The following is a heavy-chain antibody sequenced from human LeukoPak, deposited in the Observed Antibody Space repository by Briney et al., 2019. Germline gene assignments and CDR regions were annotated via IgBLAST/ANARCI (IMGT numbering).Heavy chain of an antibody. J-gene: IGHJ3*02. CDR3: ARSGGLDGYNNEDAFDI. CDR1: GFTFSSYA. CDR2: ISYDGSNK. D-gene: IGHD5-24*01. Sequence: PGGSLRLSCAASGFTFSSYAMHWVRQAPGKGLEWVAVISYDGSNKYYADSVKGRFTISRDNSKNTLYLQMNSLRAEDTAVYYCARSGGLDGYNNEDAFDIWGQGTMVTVSS. V-gene: IGHV3-30-3*01.